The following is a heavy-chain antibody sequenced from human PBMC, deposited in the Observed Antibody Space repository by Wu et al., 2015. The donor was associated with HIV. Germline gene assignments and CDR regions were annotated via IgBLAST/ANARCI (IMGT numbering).Heavy chain of an antibody. V-gene: IGHV1-46*03. J-gene: IGHJ4*02. CDR2: INPSGGST. D-gene: IGHD3-3*01. CDR3: ARGPITIFGVVSGYYFDY. CDR1: GYTFTSYY. Sequence: QVQLVQSGAEVKKPGASVKVSCKASGYTFTSYYMHWVRQAPGQGLEWMGIINPSGGSTSYAQKFQGRVTMTRDTSTSTVYMELSSLRSEDTAVYYCARGPITIFGVVSGYYFDYWGQGTLVTVSS.